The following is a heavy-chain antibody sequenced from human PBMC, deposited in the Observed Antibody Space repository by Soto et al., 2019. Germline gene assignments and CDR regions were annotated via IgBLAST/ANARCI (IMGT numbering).Heavy chain of an antibody. CDR2: IYSGGST. J-gene: IGHJ4*02. V-gene: IGHV3-66*01. D-gene: IGHD4-17*01. CDR3: ARAHYGDYFFDY. Sequence: GGSLRLSCAASGFTVSSNYMSWVRQAPGKGLEWVSVIYSGGSTNYADSVKGRFTISRDNSKNTLYLQMNSLRAEDTAVYYCARAHYGDYFFDYWGQGTLVTVSS. CDR1: GFTVSSNY.